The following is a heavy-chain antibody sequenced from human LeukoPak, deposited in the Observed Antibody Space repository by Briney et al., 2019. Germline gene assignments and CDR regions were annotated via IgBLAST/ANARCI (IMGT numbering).Heavy chain of an antibody. Sequence: SETLSLTCGVSGGSISGTNWWSWVRQPPGQGLEWIGEISLAGQTNYNPSLNGRVTMSLDKSSNQLSLHLTSVTASDTATYFCSRESGPFCPFGYWGQGALAIVSS. CDR1: GGSISGTNW. D-gene: IGHD1-26*01. V-gene: IGHV4/OR15-8*02. CDR2: ISLAGQT. J-gene: IGHJ4*02. CDR3: SRESGPFCPFGY.